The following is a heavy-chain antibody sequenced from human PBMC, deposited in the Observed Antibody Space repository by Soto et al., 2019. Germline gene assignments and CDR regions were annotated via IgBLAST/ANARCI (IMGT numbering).Heavy chain of an antibody. Sequence: SETLSLTCTVSGGSISSSSYYWGWIRQPPGKGLEWIGSIYYSGSTYYNPSLKSRVTISVDTSKNQFSLKLSSVTAADTAVYYCARPRTEWLVLSSWFDPWGQGTLVTVSS. CDR1: GGSISSSSYY. V-gene: IGHV4-39*01. D-gene: IGHD6-19*01. CDR2: IYYSGST. CDR3: ARPRTEWLVLSSWFDP. J-gene: IGHJ5*02.